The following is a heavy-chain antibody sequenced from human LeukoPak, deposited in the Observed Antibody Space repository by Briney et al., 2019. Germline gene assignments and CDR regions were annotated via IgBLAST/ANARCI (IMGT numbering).Heavy chain of an antibody. CDR1: GFTFSSYW. V-gene: IGHV3-74*01. CDR2: INSDGSST. Sequence: GGSLRLSCAASGFTFSSYWMHWVRQAPGKGLVWVSRINSDGSSTSYADSVKGRFTISRDNAKNTLYLQVSSLRADDTAVYYCAKDPRVGASAAEYFDHWGQGTLVTVSS. J-gene: IGHJ1*01. D-gene: IGHD1-26*01. CDR3: AKDPRVGASAAEYFDH.